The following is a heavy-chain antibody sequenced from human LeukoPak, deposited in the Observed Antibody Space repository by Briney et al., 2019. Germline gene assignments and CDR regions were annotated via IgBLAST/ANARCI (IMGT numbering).Heavy chain of an antibody. D-gene: IGHD3-10*01. CDR3: AREFVGFGALDY. CDR1: GGSISSGDYY. CDR2: IYYSRST. V-gene: IGHV4-30-4*01. Sequence: SETLSLTCTVSGGSISSGDYYWSWIRQPPGKGVEWIGYIYYSRSTYYNPSLKSRVTISVDTSKNQFSLKLSSVTAADTAVYYCAREFVGFGALDYWGQGTLVTVSS. J-gene: IGHJ4*02.